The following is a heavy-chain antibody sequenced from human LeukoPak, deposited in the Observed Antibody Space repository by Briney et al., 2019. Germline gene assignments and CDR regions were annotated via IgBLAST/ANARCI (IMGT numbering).Heavy chain of an antibody. J-gene: IGHJ5*02. CDR3: ARFVVVPAPIRRQYNWFDP. CDR2: INHSGST. V-gene: IGHV4-34*01. D-gene: IGHD2-2*02. Sequence: PSETLSLTCAVYGGSFSGYYWSWIRQPPGKGLEWIREINHSGSTNYNPSLKSRVTISVDTSKNQFSLKLSSVTAADTAVYYCARFVVVPAPIRRQYNWFDPWGQRTLVTVSS. CDR1: GGSFSGYY.